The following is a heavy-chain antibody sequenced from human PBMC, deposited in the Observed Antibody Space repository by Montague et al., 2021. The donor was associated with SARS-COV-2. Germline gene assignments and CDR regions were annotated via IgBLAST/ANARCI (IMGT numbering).Heavy chain of an antibody. D-gene: IGHD2-2*01. Sequence: SETLSLTCAVYGGSFSGYYWSWTRQPPGKGLEWIGEINHGGSTXXXPSXXXRVTISVDTSKNQFSLKLSSVTAADTAVYYCTREGYQVLWSDYYYYGMDVWGQGTTVTVSS. V-gene: IGHV4-34*01. J-gene: IGHJ6*02. CDR1: GGSFSGYY. CDR3: TREGYQVLWSDYYYYGMDV. CDR2: INHGGST.